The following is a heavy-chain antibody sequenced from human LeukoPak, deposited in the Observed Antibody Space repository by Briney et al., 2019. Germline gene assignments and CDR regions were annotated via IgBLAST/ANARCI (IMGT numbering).Heavy chain of an antibody. Sequence: RGSLRLSCVASGFTFSNHAMNWVRQAPGEGLEWVSVISGGGETSYYADSVKGRFTISRDNSKNTIYLQMNSLGAEDTAVYYCVKGLRSYGYSLFDYWGQGSLVTVSS. CDR2: ISGGGETS. CDR1: GFTFSNHA. V-gene: IGHV3-23*01. J-gene: IGHJ4*02. CDR3: VKGLRSYGYSLFDY. D-gene: IGHD5-18*01.